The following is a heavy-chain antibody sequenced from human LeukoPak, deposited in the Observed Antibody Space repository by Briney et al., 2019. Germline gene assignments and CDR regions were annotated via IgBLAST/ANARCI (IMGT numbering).Heavy chain of an antibody. V-gene: IGHV1-69*04. J-gene: IGHJ4*02. Sequence: ASVKVSCKASGGTFSSYAISWVRQAPRQGLEWMGRIIPILGIANYAQKFQGRVTITADKSTSTAYMELSSLRSDDTAVYYCARSLRRDQLLFLAYWGQGTLVTVSS. D-gene: IGHD2-2*01. CDR1: GGTFSSYA. CDR2: IIPILGIA. CDR3: ARSLRRDQLLFLAY.